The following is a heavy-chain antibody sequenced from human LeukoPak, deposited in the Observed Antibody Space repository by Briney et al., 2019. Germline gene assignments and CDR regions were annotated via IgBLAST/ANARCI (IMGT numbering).Heavy chain of an antibody. CDR3: ARAPSGGYDY. Sequence: PGGSLRLSCAASGFTVSSNYMSWVRQAPGKGLEWVSGIVGSGGSTYYADSVKGRFTISRDNTKNTLYLQMSSLRVEDTAIYYCARAPSGGYDYWGQGTLVTVSS. D-gene: IGHD1-26*01. J-gene: IGHJ4*02. CDR1: GFTVSSNY. V-gene: IGHV3-23*01. CDR2: IVGSGGST.